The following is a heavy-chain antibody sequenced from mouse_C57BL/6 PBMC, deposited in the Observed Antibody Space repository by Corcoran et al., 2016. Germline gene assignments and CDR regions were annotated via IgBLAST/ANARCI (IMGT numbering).Heavy chain of an antibody. CDR1: GYTFTSYG. V-gene: IGHV1-81*01. CDR2: IYPRSGNT. CDR3: ARYYDEGYYAMDY. Sequence: QVQLQQTGAELARPGASVKLSCKASGYTFTSYGISWVKQRTGQGLEWIGEIYPRSGNTYYNEKFKGKATLTADKSSSTAYMELRSLTSEDSAVYFCARYYDEGYYAMDYWGQGTSVTVSS. D-gene: IGHD2-4*01. J-gene: IGHJ4*01.